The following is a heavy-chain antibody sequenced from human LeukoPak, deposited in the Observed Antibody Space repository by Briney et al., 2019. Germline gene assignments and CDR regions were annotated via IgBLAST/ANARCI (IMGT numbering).Heavy chain of an antibody. D-gene: IGHD6-6*01. CDR3: ARLKYSSSYYFDY. CDR1: GGSISSYY. Sequence: TSETLSLTCTVSGGSISSYYWSWIRQPPGKGLEWIGYIYYSGSTNYNPSLKSRVTISVDTSKNQFSLKLSSVTAADTAVYYCARLKYSSSYYFDYWGQGTLVTVSS. CDR2: IYYSGST. J-gene: IGHJ4*02. V-gene: IGHV4-59*08.